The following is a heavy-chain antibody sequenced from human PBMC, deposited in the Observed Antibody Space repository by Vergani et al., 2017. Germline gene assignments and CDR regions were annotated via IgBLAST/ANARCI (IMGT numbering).Heavy chain of an antibody. D-gene: IGHD2-2*01. J-gene: IGHJ4*02. Sequence: VQLAESGGGRVQPGRSLRLSCAASGFTFSSYWMHWVRQAPGKGLVWVSRINSDGSSTSYADSVKGRFTISRDNAKNTLYLQMNSLRAEDTAVYYCAREGEIVVVPAAIGYWGQGTLVTVSS. CDR1: GFTFSSYW. CDR3: AREGEIVVVPAAIGY. V-gene: IGHV3-74*01. CDR2: INSDGSST.